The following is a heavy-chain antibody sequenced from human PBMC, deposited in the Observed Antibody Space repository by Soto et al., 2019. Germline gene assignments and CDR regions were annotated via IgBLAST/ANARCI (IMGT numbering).Heavy chain of an antibody. CDR3: ARDYLSSIDC. V-gene: IGHV1-3*01. D-gene: IGHD6-6*01. J-gene: IGHJ4*02. Sequence: QVPLVQSGAEVKKPGASVKVSCQASGYTFTSYAIHWVRQVPGQRLEWMGWINAGNGDTKYSQKFQGRVTITRDTSASTVFMELSSLTSEDTTVYFCARDYLSSIDCWGQGTLVTVSS. CDR1: GYTFTSYA. CDR2: INAGNGDT.